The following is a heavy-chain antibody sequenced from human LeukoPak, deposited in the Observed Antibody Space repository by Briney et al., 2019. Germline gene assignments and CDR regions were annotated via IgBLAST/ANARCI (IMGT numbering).Heavy chain of an antibody. CDR2: IKQDGSET. V-gene: IGHV3-7*01. CDR3: ARDQSIHPYPEVILDF. J-gene: IGHJ4*02. CDR1: GFTFSFYW. D-gene: IGHD3-10*01. Sequence: GGSLRLSCAASGFTFSFYWMSWVRQAPGKGLEWVADIKQDGSETYYMDYVKGRFTISRDNAKNSLHLQMDSLRAEDTAVYYCARDQSIHPYPEVILDFWGQGALVTVSS.